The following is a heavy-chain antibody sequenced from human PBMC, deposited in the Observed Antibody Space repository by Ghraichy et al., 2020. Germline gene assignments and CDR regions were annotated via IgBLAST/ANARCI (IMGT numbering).Heavy chain of an antibody. CDR1: GGSISSYY. CDR3: ARDVVPSATKYGLEV. CDR2: IYYSGST. D-gene: IGHD2-2*01. J-gene: IGHJ6*02. Sequence: SETLSLTCTVSGGSISSYYWNWIRQPPGKGLEWIGYIYYSGSTNYNSSLKSRVTISVDPSKNQFSLKLSSVTAADAAVYYCARDVVPSATKYGLEVWGQGPSVTV. V-gene: IGHV4-59*01.